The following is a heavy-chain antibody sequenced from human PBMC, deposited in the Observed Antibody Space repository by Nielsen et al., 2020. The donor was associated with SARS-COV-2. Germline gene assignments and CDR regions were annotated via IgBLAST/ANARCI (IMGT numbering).Heavy chain of an antibody. D-gene: IGHD1-14*01. J-gene: IGHJ2*01. CDR3: ARRNRLASPGAHFDL. CDR1: TGSFSGPS. Sequence: SETLSLTCAVYTGSFSGPSWTWTRQLPGTGVEWTREINHSRATHYRPSLKSRVTILVDASKSQFSLKLVSVTAGDTAVYYCARRNRLASPGAHFDLWGRGTLVTVSS. V-gene: IGHV4-34*01. CDR2: INHSRAT.